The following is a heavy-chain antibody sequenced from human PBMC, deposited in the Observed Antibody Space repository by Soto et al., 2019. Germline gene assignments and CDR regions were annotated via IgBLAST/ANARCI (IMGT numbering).Heavy chain of an antibody. CDR3: AKDIGYCSSTSCYIDGGNYYYGMDV. D-gene: IGHD2-2*02. V-gene: IGHV3-9*01. CDR2: ISWNSGSI. Sequence: GGSLRLSCAASGFTFDDYAMHWVRQAPGKGLEWVSGISWNSGSIGYADSVKGRFTISRDNAKNSLYLQMNRLRAEDTALYYCAKDIGYCSSTSCYIDGGNYYYGMDVWGQGTTVTVSS. CDR1: GFTFDDYA. J-gene: IGHJ6*02.